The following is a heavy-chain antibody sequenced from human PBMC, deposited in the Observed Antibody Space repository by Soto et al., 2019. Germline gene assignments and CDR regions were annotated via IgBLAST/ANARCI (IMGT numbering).Heavy chain of an antibody. D-gene: IGHD1-26*01. Sequence: QVQLVQSGAEVKKPGSSVKVSCKASGGTFSSYAISWVRQAPGQGLEWLGGIIPIFGTANYAQKFQGRVTITADESTSKAYMELSSLRSEDTAVYYCARELESRSGSGSLFDPWGQGTLVTVSS. V-gene: IGHV1-69*12. CDR1: GGTFSSYA. CDR2: IIPIFGTA. CDR3: ARELESRSGSGSLFDP. J-gene: IGHJ5*02.